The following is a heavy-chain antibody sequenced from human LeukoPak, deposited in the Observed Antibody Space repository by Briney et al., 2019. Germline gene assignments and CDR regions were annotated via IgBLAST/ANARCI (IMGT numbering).Heavy chain of an antibody. J-gene: IGHJ4*02. CDR1: GFTFSSYT. D-gene: IGHD5-12*01. CDR3: ARASYSGYDSARDYYFDY. V-gene: IGHV3-21*01. Sequence: GGSLRLSCEASGFTFSSYTFNWVRQAPGKGLEWLSSISSTSNYIYYADSVKGRLTVSRDNAKNSLYLQMNSLRAEETAVYFCARASYSGYDSARDYYFDYWGRGTLVTVSS. CDR2: ISSTSNYI.